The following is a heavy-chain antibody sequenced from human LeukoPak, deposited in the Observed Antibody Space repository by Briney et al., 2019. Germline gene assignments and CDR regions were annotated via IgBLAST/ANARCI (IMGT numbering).Heavy chain of an antibody. J-gene: IGHJ4*02. CDR3: AGEYGYYIDS. Sequence: GGSLRLSCAASGFTFSSYSMTWVPQAPGKGLEWVANIKEDGSEKYYVDSVTGRFTISRDNAKNLLYLQMNSLRAEDTAVYFCAGEYGYYIDSWGQGTLVNVSS. D-gene: IGHD3-22*01. V-gene: IGHV3-7*01. CDR2: IKEDGSEK. CDR1: GFTFSSYS.